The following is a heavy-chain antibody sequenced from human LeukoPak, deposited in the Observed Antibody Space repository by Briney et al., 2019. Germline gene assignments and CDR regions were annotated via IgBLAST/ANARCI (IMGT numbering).Heavy chain of an antibody. J-gene: IGHJ4*02. Sequence: GGSLRLSCAASGFTFSSYSMTWVRQAPGKGLEWVSSISSSSSYIYYADSVKGRFTISRDNAKNSLYLQMNSLSAEDTAVYYCARGSSGGKRGEPRRATYFDYWGQGTLVTVSS. CDR1: GFTFSSYS. CDR3: ARGSSGGKRGEPRRATYFDY. D-gene: IGHD4-23*01. CDR2: ISSSSSYI. V-gene: IGHV3-21*01.